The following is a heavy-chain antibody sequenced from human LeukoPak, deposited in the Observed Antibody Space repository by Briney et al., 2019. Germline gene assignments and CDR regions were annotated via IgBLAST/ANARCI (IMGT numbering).Heavy chain of an antibody. V-gene: IGHV4-34*01. CDR2: INHNGST. D-gene: IGHD2-2*01. J-gene: IGHJ6*03. Sequence: SETLSLTCAVYGGSFNGYYWSWIRQPPGKGLEGIGEINHNGSTNNNPSLKSRVTISVDTSKNQFSLKLSSVTAADTAVYYCARGWPLYCSSTSCYYRGKDYYYYYMDVWGKGTTVTVSS. CDR1: GGSFNGYY. CDR3: ARGWPLYCSSTSCYYRGKDYYYYYMDV.